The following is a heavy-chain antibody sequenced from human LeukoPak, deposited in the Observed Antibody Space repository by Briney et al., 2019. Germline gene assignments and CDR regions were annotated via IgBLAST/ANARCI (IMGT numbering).Heavy chain of an antibody. CDR2: IYSGGTT. Sequence: GGSLRLTCAASGCTPSNNYMSWSRQAPGKGLECVSVIYSGGTTYYADSVKGRFTVSRDNSKNTLYLQMNSLRAEDTAVYYCATNSGYSSHWSLITGGKGTLVTVSS. CDR1: GCTPSNNY. CDR3: ATNSGYSSHWSLIT. J-gene: IGHJ4*02. V-gene: IGHV3-53*01. D-gene: IGHD5-12*01.